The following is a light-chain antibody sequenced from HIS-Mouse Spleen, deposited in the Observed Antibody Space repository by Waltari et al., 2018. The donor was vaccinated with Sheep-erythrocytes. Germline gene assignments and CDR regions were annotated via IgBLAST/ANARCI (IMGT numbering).Light chain of an antibody. V-gene: IGKV3-11*01. Sequence: EIVLTQSPATLSLSPGERATLSCRASQSVSSYLAWYQQKPGQAPRLLIYDASNRATGIPARFSGSGSGTDFTLTISSLEPEDFAVYYCQQRSNWNTFGQGTKLEIE. J-gene: IGKJ2*01. CDR2: DAS. CDR3: QQRSNWNT. CDR1: QSVSSY.